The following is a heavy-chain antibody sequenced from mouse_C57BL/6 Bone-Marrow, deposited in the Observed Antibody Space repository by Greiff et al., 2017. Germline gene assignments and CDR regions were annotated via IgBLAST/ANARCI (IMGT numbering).Heavy chain of an antibody. CDR3: ERDLYGSSYVKAMDY. J-gene: IGHJ4*01. CDR1: GYTFTSYW. Sequence: VQLQQPGAELVKPGASVQMSCKASGYTFTSYWITWVKQRPGQGLEWIGDIYPGSGSTNYNEKFKSKATLTVDTSSSTAYMQLSSLTSEDSAVYYCERDLYGSSYVKAMDYWGQGTSVTVSS. V-gene: IGHV1-55*01. D-gene: IGHD1-1*01. CDR2: IYPGSGST.